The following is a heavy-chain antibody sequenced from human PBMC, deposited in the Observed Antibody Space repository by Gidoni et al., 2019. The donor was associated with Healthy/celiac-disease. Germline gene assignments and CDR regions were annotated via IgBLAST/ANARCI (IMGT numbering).Heavy chain of an antibody. Sequence: EVQLVVSGGGLVQPGRSLRLTCAASGFTFGDYAMHWVRQAPGKGLVWVSGISWNSGSIGCADSVKGRFTIYRDNAKNSLYLQMNSLRAEDTALYYCAKDPTNYYGSGRGYFDYWGQGTLVTVSS. D-gene: IGHD3-10*01. J-gene: IGHJ4*02. CDR2: ISWNSGSI. CDR3: AKDPTNYYGSGRGYFDY. V-gene: IGHV3-9*01. CDR1: GFTFGDYA.